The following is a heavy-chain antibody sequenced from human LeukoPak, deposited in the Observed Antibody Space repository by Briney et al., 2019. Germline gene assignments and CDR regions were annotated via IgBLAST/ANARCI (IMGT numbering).Heavy chain of an antibody. D-gene: IGHD3-22*01. CDR3: ARGSGYYSYDAFDI. CDR2: INSDGSST. CDR1: GFTFSSYW. V-gene: IGHV3-74*01. Sequence: GSLRLSCSASGFTFSSYWMHWVRQAPGKGLVWVPRINSDGSSTSYADSVKGRFTISRDNAKNTVYLQMNSLRAEDTAVYYCARGSGYYSYDAFDIWGQGTMVTVSS. J-gene: IGHJ3*02.